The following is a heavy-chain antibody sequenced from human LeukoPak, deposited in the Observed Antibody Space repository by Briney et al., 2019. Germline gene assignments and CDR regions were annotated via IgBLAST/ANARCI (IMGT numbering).Heavy chain of an antibody. Sequence: SETLSLTCTVSGGSNSSSSYYWGWIRQPPGKGLEWIGSIYYSGSTYYNPSLKSRVTISVDTSKNQFSLKLSSVTAADTAVYYCAGGNPYYYYGMDVWGQGTTVTVSS. CDR1: GGSNSSSSYY. CDR3: AGGNPYYYYGMDV. J-gene: IGHJ6*02. V-gene: IGHV4-39*07. D-gene: IGHD4-23*01. CDR2: IYYSGST.